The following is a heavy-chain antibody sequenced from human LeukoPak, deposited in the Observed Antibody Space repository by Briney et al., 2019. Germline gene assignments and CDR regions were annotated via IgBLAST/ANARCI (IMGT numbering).Heavy chain of an antibody. CDR3: ARRIDGYNSYYFDY. J-gene: IGHJ4*02. D-gene: IGHD5-24*01. V-gene: IGHV4-4*07. CDR2: IYTSGST. CDR1: GGSISSYY. Sequence: SETLSLTCTVSGGSISSYYWTWIRQPAGKGLEWIGRIYTSGSTNYNPSLKSRVTMSVDTSKNQFSLKLSSVTAADTAVYYCARRIDGYNSYYFDYWGRGTLVTVSS.